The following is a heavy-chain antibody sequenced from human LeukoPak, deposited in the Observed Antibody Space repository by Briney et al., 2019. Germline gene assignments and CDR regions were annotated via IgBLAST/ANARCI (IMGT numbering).Heavy chain of an antibody. CDR1: GFTFSSYA. CDR3: ARGETYYYDSSGYWNWFDP. CDR2: ISYDGSNK. Sequence: PGGSLRLSCAASGFTFSSYAMHWVRQAPGKGLEWVAVISYDGSNKYYADSVKGRFTISRDNSKSTLYLQMNSLRAADTAVYYCARGETYYYDSSGYWNWFDPWGQGTLVTVSS. J-gene: IGHJ5*02. V-gene: IGHV3-30*04. D-gene: IGHD3-22*01.